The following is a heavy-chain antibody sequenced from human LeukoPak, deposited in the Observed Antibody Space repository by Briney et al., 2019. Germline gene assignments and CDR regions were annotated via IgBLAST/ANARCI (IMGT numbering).Heavy chain of an antibody. V-gene: IGHV4-38-2*01. CDR2: IYHSGST. Sequence: SETLSLTCAVSGYSISRGYYWGWIRQPPGKGLEWIGNIYHSGSTYYNPSLKSRVTISVDTSKNQFSLKLSSVTAADTAVYYCARSPYYYESSGYYYDYWGQGTLATVSS. CDR1: GYSISRGYY. J-gene: IGHJ4*02. CDR3: ARSPYYYESSGYYYDY. D-gene: IGHD3-22*01.